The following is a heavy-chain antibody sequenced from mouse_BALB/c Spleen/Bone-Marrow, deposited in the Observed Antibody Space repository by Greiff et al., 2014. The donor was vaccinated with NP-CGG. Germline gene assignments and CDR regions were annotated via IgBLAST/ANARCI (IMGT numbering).Heavy chain of an antibody. J-gene: IGHJ2*01. CDR2: IYPGNSDT. D-gene: IGHD3-1*01. CDR1: GYTFSNYW. CDR3: TTLARSDFDY. V-gene: IGHV1-5*01. Sequence: EVQLQESGTVLARPGAAVKMSCKASGYTFSNYWMHWVKQRPGQGLEWIGTIYPGNSDTTYNQKFKGKAKLTAVTSTSTAYMELSSLTNEDSAVYYCTTLARSDFDYWGQGTTLTASS.